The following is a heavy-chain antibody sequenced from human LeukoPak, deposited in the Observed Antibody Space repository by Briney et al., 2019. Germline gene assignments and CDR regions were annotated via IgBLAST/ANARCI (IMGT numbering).Heavy chain of an antibody. Sequence: SETLSLTCTVSGGSISSSSYYWGWIRQPPGKGLEWIGSIYYSGSTYYNPSLKSRVTISVDTSKNQFSLKLSSVTAADTAVYYCARGEYYYYYYYMDVWGKGTTVTISS. CDR3: ARGEYYYYYYYMDV. D-gene: IGHD2/OR15-2a*01. CDR1: GGSISSSSYY. J-gene: IGHJ6*03. CDR2: IYYSGST. V-gene: IGHV4-39*07.